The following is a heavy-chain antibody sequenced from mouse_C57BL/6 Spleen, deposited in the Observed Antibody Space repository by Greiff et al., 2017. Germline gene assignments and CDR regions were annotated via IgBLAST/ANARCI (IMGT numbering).Heavy chain of an antibody. V-gene: IGHV1-55*01. CDR2: ISPGSGST. CDR3: ARRGSSLAWFAY. Sequence: QVQLQQPGAELVKPGASVKMSCKASGYTFTSYWITWVKQRPGQGLEWIGYISPGSGSTNYNEKFKSKALLTVDTSSSTAYMQLSSLTSEDSAVYYCARRGSSLAWFAYWGKGTLVTVSA. D-gene: IGHD1-1*01. J-gene: IGHJ3*01. CDR1: GYTFTSYW.